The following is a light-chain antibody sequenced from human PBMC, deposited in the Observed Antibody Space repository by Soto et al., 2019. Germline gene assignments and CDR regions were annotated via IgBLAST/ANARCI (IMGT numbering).Light chain of an antibody. CDR2: KVS. J-gene: IGKJ5*01. CDR3: MQGTHWPPT. CDR1: QSLAYSDGNAY. V-gene: IGKV2-30*01. Sequence: EVVMTQSPLSLPVTLGQPASISCRSSQSLAYSDGNAYLNWFQQRPGQSPRRLIYKVSNRDSGVPDRLSGSGSGTDFTLKISRVEAEDVGIYYCMQGTHWPPTFGQGTRLAIK.